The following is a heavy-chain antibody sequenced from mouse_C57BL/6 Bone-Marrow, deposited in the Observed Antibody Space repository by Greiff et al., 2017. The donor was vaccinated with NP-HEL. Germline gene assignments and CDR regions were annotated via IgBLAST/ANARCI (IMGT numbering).Heavy chain of an antibody. CDR1: GYAFSSSW. CDR2: IYPGDGDT. V-gene: IGHV1-82*01. CDR3: ARYTPPSSPCYFDY. J-gene: IGHJ2*01. Sequence: VQLKESGPELVKPGASVKISCKASGYAFSSSWMNWVKQRPGKGLEWIGRIYPGDGDTNYNGKFKGKATLTADKSSSTAYMQLSSLTSEDSAVYFCARYTPPSSPCYFDYWGQGTTLTVSS. D-gene: IGHD6-2*01.